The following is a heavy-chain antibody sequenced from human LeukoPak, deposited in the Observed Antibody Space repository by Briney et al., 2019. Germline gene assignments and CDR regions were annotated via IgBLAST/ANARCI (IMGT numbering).Heavy chain of an antibody. CDR1: GFTFSNYC. CDR3: ARGTYGEYGGPAY. D-gene: IGHD4-17*01. J-gene: IGHJ4*02. V-gene: IGHV3-48*02. Sequence: PGGSLRLSCAASGFTFSNYCMNWVRQAPGKGLEWVSYISSSGTAVYYADSVRGRFTISRDNAENSLFLQMNSLRDEDTAVYYCARGTYGEYGGPAYWGQGTLVTVSS. CDR2: ISSSGTAV.